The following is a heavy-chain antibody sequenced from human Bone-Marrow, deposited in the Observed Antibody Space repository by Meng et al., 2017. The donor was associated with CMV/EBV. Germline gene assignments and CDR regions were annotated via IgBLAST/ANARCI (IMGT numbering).Heavy chain of an antibody. J-gene: IGHJ4*02. CDR3: ARAVAGDMDY. CDR2: ISSSSSHI. V-gene: IGHV3-21*01. CDR1: GFTFSTYS. Sequence: GASLKISCAASGFTFSTYSMNWVRQAPGKGLEWVSTISSSSSHIYYADSVKGRFTISRDNAKNTLYLQMNSLRAEDTAVYYCARAVAGDMDYWGQGTLVTVYS. D-gene: IGHD6-19*01.